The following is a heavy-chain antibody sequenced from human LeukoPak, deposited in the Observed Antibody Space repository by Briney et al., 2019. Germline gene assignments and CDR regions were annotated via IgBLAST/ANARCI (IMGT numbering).Heavy chain of an antibody. CDR2: ISTYNGNT. CDR1: GYTFTSYG. D-gene: IGHD3/OR15-3a*01. Sequence: ASVKVSCKASGYTFTSYGITWVRQAPGQGLEWMGWISTYNGNTNCPQKLQGRVTMTTDKSMTTAFMELRSLRYDDTAVYYCARVEAPGLGGANWFDPWGQGTLVTVSS. CDR3: ARVEAPGLGGANWFDP. V-gene: IGHV1-18*01. J-gene: IGHJ5*02.